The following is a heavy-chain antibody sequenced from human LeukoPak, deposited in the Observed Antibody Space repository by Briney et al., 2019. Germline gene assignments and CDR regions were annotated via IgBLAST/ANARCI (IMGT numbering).Heavy chain of an antibody. CDR2: IKQDGSEK. CDR3: ARVLDSSGWYNWFDP. CDR1: GFTFSSYW. D-gene: IGHD6-19*01. V-gene: IGHV3-7*01. Sequence: GGSLRLSCAASGFTFSSYWMSWVRQAPGKGLEWVANIKQDGSEKYYVDSVKGRFTISRDNAKNSLYLQMNSLRAEDTAVYYCARVLDSSGWYNWFDPWGQGTLVTVSS. J-gene: IGHJ5*02.